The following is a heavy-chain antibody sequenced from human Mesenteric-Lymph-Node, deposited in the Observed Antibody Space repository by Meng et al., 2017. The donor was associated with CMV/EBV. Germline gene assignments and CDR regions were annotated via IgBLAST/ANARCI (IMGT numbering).Heavy chain of an antibody. V-gene: IGHV3-30*02. CDR2: IAHDGGNK. J-gene: IGHJ4*02. Sequence: GESLKISCAASGFTFSSYWMSWVRQAPGKGLECVAFIAHDGGNKDYADSVKGRFTISRDNSKNTVYLQMNSLRDEDTAVYYCAKDGSRVTASGTYFHYWGQGTLVTVSS. D-gene: IGHD6-13*01. CDR3: AKDGSRVTASGTYFHY. CDR1: GFTFSSYW.